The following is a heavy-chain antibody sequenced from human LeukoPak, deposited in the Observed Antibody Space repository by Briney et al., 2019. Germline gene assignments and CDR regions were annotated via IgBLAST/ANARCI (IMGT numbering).Heavy chain of an antibody. Sequence: SETLSLTCTVSGVSISSSSYYWGWLRQPPGKGLEWIGSIYYSGSTYYHPSLKSRVAISVDTSKNQFSLKLSSVTAADTAVYYCARATVVAGVFVGYYYYMDVWGKGTTVTVSS. V-gene: IGHV4-39*07. CDR3: ARATVVAGVFVGYYYYMDV. D-gene: IGHD2-15*01. J-gene: IGHJ6*03. CDR2: IYYSGST. CDR1: GVSISSSSYY.